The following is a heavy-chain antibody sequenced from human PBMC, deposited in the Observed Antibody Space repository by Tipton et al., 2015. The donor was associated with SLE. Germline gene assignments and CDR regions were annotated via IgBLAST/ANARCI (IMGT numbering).Heavy chain of an antibody. CDR3: AKVRGADDAFDI. CDR2: IYSGGST. CDR1: GLTFSSYA. V-gene: IGHV3-23*03. D-gene: IGHD3-10*01. J-gene: IGHJ3*02. Sequence: SLRLSCAASGLTFSSYAMSWVRQAPGKGLEWVSVIYSGGSTYYADSVKGRFTISRDNSKNTLYLQMNSLRAEDTAVYYCAKVRGADDAFDIWGQGTMVTVSS.